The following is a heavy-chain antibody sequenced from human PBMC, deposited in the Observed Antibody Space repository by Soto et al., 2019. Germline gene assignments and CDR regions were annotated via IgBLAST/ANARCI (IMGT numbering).Heavy chain of an antibody. D-gene: IGHD3-10*01. CDR2: IYYSGST. J-gene: IGHJ3*02. CDR3: ARAMAYRESYAFDI. CDR1: GGSISSSSYY. V-gene: IGHV4-39*01. Sequence: QLQLQESGPGLVKPSETLSLTCTVSGGSISSSSYYWGWIRQPPGKGLEWIGSIYYSGSTYYNPSLKSRVTISVDTSKNQFSLKLSSVTAADTAVYYCARAMAYRESYAFDIWGQGTMVTVSS.